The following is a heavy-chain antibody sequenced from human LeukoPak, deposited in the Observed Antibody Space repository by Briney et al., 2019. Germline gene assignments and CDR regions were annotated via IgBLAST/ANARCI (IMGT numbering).Heavy chain of an antibody. D-gene: IGHD1-1*01. Sequence: GRSLRLSCAASGFTFDDYAMHWVRQAPGKGLEWVSGISWNSGSIGYADSVKGRFTISRDNSKNTLYLQMNSLRAEDTAVYYCARDLRYFIDWNVYPYDVWGQGTTVTVSS. CDR2: ISWNSGSI. CDR1: GFTFDDYA. V-gene: IGHV3-9*01. CDR3: ARDLRYFIDWNVYPYDV. J-gene: IGHJ6*02.